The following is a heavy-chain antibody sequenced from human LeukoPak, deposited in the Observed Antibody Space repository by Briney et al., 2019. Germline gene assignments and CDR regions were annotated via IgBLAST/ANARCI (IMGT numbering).Heavy chain of an antibody. CDR2: INPNSGGI. CDR1: GYTFTGYY. Sequence: ASVKVSCKASGYTFTGYYMHWVRQAPGQGLEWMGWINPNSGGINYAQKFQGRVTMTRDTSISTAYMELSRLRSDDTAVYYCARGSGTYNWFDPWGQGTLVTVSS. J-gene: IGHJ5*02. V-gene: IGHV1-2*02. D-gene: IGHD3-10*01. CDR3: ARGSGTYNWFDP.